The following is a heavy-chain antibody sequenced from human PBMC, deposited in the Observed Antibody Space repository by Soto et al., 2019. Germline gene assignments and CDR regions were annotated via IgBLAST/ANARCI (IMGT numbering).Heavy chain of an antibody. CDR1: GFTFSSYG. CDR2: ISYDGSNK. J-gene: IGHJ2*01. D-gene: IGHD4-17*01. CDR3: GKATPTAGDYLLDWYFDL. V-gene: IGHV3-30*18. Sequence: GGSLRLSCAASGFTFSSYGMHWVRQAPGKGLEWVAVISYDGSNKYYADSVKGRFTISRDNSKNTLYLQKNSLRAEDRAVSYGGKATPTAGDYLLDWYFDLWGRGTLVTVSS.